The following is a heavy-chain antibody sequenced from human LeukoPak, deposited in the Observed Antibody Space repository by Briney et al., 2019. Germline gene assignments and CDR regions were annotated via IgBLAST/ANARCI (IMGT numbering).Heavy chain of an antibody. CDR2: IKQDGSEK. J-gene: IGHJ3*02. CDR1: GFTVSSNS. D-gene: IGHD1-26*01. CDR3: AREPRSSGGYLAFDI. V-gene: IGHV3-7*01. Sequence: GGSLRLSCTVSGFTVSSNSMSWVRQAPGKGLEWVANIKQDGSEKYYVDSVKGRFTISRDNAKNSLYLQMNSLRAEDTAVYYCAREPRSSGGYLAFDIWGQGTMVTVSS.